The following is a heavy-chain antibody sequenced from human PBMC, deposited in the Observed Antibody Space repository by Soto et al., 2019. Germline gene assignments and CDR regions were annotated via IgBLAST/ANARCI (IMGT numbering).Heavy chain of an antibody. CDR3: AGDFGYDSSGYFQVDY. D-gene: IGHD3-22*01. CDR2: IYYSGST. V-gene: IGHV4-39*01. J-gene: IGHJ4*02. CDR1: GGSISSSSYY. Sequence: QLQLQESGPGLVKPSETLSLTCTVSGGSISSSSYYWGWIRQPPGKGLEWIGSIYYSGSTYYNPSRKSRVTISVDTSKNQFSLKLSSVTAADTAVYYCAGDFGYDSSGYFQVDYWGQGTLVTVSS.